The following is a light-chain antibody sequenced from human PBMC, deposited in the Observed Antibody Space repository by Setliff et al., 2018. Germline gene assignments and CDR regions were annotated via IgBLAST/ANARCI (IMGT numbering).Light chain of an antibody. Sequence: QSALTQPASVSGSPGQSITISCTGISSDIHGFSYVSWYQQHPDKAPKLLIYGVTYRPSGVSDRFSASMSGNTASLTISGLQAEDEGDYYCSSYTARSAVFGPGTKVTVL. J-gene: IGLJ1*01. V-gene: IGLV2-14*03. CDR2: GVT. CDR1: SSDIHGFSY. CDR3: SSYTARSAV.